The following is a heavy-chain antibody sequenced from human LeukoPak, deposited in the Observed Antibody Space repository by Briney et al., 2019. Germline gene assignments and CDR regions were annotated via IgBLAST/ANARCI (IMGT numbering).Heavy chain of an antibody. J-gene: IGHJ4*02. CDR1: GGTFSSYA. Sequence: SVKVSCKASGGTFSSYAISWVRQAPGQGLEWMGRIIPILGIANYAQKFQGRVTITADKSTSTAYMELSSLRSEDTAMYYCSRGGIRFLEWTTSHVDYWGQGTLVTVSS. CDR2: IIPILGIA. V-gene: IGHV1-69*04. D-gene: IGHD3-3*01. CDR3: SRGGIRFLEWTTSHVDY.